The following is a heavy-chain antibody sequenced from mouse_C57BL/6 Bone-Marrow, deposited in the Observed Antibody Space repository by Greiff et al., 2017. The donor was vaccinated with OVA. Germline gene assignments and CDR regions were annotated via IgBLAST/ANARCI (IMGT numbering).Heavy chain of an antibody. Sequence: VQLQQSGPELVKPGASVKISCKASGYSFNGYYMNWVKQTPEKSLEWIGEINPSTGGTTYNQKFKAKATLTVDKSSSTGYMQLKSLTSENSAVYYGARRGWLYWYFDVWGTGTTVTVSA. CDR2: INPSTGGT. CDR3: ARRGWLYWYFDV. CDR1: GYSFNGYY. D-gene: IGHD2-3*01. V-gene: IGHV1-42*01. J-gene: IGHJ1*03.